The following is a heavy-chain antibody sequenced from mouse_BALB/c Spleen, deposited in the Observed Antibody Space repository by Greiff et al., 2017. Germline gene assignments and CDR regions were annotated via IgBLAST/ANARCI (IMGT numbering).Heavy chain of an antibody. CDR2: IDPANGNT. CDR3: APGGSSSSFDY. Sequence: VQLKESGAELVKPGASVQLSCPASGFNIKDTYMHWVKQRPEQGLEWIGRIDPANGNTKYDPKFQGKATITADTSSNTAYLQLSSLTSEDTAVYYCAPGGSSSSFDYWGQGTTLTVSS. CDR1: GFNIKDTY. J-gene: IGHJ2*01. D-gene: IGHD1-1*01. V-gene: IGHV14-3*02.